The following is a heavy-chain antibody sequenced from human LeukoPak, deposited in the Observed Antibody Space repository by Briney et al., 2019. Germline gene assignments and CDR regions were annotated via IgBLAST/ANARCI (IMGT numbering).Heavy chain of an antibody. CDR2: ISAYNGNT. CDR3: ARANYDFWSGYEDYYYMDV. CDR1: GYTFTSYG. V-gene: IGHV1-18*01. D-gene: IGHD3-3*01. J-gene: IGHJ6*03. Sequence: ASVKVSCMASGYTFTSYGISWVRQAPGQGLEWMGWISAYNGNTNYAQKLQGRVTMTTDTSTSTAYMELRSLRSDDTAVYYCARANYDFWSGYEDYYYMDVWGKGTTVTVSS.